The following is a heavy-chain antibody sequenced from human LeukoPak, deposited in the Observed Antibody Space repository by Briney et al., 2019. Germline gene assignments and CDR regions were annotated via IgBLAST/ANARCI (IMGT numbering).Heavy chain of an antibody. CDR1: GYTFTGYY. V-gene: IGHV1-2*02. Sequence: ASVKVSCKASGYTFTGYYMHWVRQAPGQGLEWMGWINPNSGGTNYAQKFQGRVTMTRDTSISTAYMELSRLRSDDTAVYYCARVLPYMIVATDAFDIWGQGTMVTVSS. CDR2: INPNSGGT. D-gene: IGHD3-22*01. J-gene: IGHJ3*02. CDR3: ARVLPYMIVATDAFDI.